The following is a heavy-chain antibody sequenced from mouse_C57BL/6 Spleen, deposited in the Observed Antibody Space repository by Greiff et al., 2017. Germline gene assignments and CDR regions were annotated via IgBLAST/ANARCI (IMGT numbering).Heavy chain of an antibody. CDR2: IRNKANGYTT. CDR3: ARSYSSGSLFAY. CDR1: GFTFTDYY. Sequence: EVQLVESGGGLVQPGGSLSLSCAASGFTFTDYYMSWVRQPPGKALEWLGFIRNKANGYTTEYSASVKGRFTISRDNSQSILYLQMNALRAEDSATYYCARSYSSGSLFAYWGQGTLVTVSA. D-gene: IGHD3-2*02. V-gene: IGHV7-3*01. J-gene: IGHJ3*01.